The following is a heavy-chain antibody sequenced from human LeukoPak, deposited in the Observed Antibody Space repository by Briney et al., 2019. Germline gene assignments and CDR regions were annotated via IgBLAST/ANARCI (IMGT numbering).Heavy chain of an antibody. CDR2: ITSSGGST. D-gene: IGHD3-22*01. J-gene: IGHJ4*02. CDR3: AKDPLNYYDSSGQVDY. Sequence: GRSLRLSCAASGFTFSSYAMSWVRQAPGKRLEWGSAITSSGGSTYYADSVKGQFTSSRDNSKTTLYLQMNSLRAEDTAIYYCAKDPLNYYDSSGQVDYWGQGTLVTVSS. CDR1: GFTFSSYA. V-gene: IGHV3-23*01.